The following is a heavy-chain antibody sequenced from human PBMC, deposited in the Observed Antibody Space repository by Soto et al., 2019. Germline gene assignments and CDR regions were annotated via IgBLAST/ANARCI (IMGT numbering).Heavy chain of an antibody. CDR1: GYTFTSYY. V-gene: IGHV1-46*01. D-gene: IGHD6-25*01. CDR2: INPGGGSA. CDR3: ASRPYSSGDV. Sequence: ASVKVSCKASGYTFTSYYMHWVRQAPGQGLEWMGIINPGGGSASYAQKFQGRVTMTRDTSTSTVYMELSNLRSEDTAVYYCASRPYSSGDVWGQXTTVTVSS. J-gene: IGHJ6*02.